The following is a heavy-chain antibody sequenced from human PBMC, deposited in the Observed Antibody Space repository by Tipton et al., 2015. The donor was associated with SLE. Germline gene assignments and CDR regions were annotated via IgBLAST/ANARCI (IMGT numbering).Heavy chain of an antibody. CDR3: ARDQAHCSSTSCYTAFDI. CDR1: GGSISSYY. D-gene: IGHD2-2*02. V-gene: IGHV4-59*01. Sequence: TLSLTCTVSGGSISSYYWSWNRQPPGKGLEWIGYIYYSGSTNYNPSLKSRVTISVDTFKNQFCLKLSSVTAADTAVYYCARDQAHCSSTSCYTAFDIWGQGTMVAVSS. J-gene: IGHJ3*02. CDR2: IYYSGST.